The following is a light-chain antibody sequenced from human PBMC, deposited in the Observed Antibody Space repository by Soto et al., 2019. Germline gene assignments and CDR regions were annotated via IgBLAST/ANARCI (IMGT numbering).Light chain of an antibody. CDR1: QSVSSN. CDR2: GAS. CDR3: QQYNNWPV. V-gene: IGKV3-15*01. Sequence: EIVMTQSPATLSVSPRERATLSCRASQSVSSNLAWYQQKPGQAPRLLIYGASTRATGIPARFSGSGSGTEFTLTISSLQSEDFAVYYCQQYNNWPVFGGGTKVEIK. J-gene: IGKJ4*01.